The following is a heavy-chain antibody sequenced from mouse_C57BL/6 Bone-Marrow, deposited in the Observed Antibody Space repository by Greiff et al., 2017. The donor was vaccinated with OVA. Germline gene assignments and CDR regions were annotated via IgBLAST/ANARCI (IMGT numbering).Heavy chain of an antibody. CDR2: ISYDGSN. CDR3: ARRLDY. CDR1: GYSITSGYY. Sequence: LQESGPGLVKPSQSLSLTCSVTGYSITSGYYWNWIRQFPGNKLEWMGYISYDGSNNYNPSLKNRISITRDTSKNQFFLKLNSVTTEDTATYYCARRLDYWGQGTSVTVSS. V-gene: IGHV3-6*01. J-gene: IGHJ4*01.